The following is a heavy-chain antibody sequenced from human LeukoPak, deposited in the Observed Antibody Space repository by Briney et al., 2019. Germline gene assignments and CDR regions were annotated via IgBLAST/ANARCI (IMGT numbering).Heavy chain of an antibody. CDR1: GFTFSSYW. Sequence: GGSLRLSCAASGFTFSSYWMHWVRQAPGKGLVWVSYINIDERITGYADSVKGRFTISRDNAKNTLYLQMNSLRAEDTAIYYCFREGGDWGQGTLVTVSS. D-gene: IGHD3-10*01. V-gene: IGHV3-74*01. CDR2: INIDERIT. CDR3: FREGGD. J-gene: IGHJ4*02.